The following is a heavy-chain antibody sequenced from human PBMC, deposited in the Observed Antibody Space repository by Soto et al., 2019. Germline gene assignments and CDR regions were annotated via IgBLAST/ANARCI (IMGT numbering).Heavy chain of an antibody. D-gene: IGHD3-16*02. V-gene: IGHV3-30*18. CDR2: ISYDGSYQ. Sequence: QVQLVESGGGVVQPGRSLRLSCAASGFTFSRDGMHWVRQAPGKGLEWVAIISYDGSYQDYAGSVKGRFTISRDNSKNTLDLQMNSMRTEDTAVYYCAKALGELSPESYDHWGQGVLVTVSS. J-gene: IGHJ4*02. CDR1: GFTFSRDG. CDR3: AKALGELSPESYDH.